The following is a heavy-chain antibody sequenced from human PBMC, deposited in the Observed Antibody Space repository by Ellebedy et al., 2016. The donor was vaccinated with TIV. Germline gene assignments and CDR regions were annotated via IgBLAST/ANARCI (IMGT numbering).Heavy chain of an antibody. CDR3: AKGWLGAGAGTDFDY. CDR2: ISDSGGNT. Sequence: GESLKISXAASGFPFSSYAMSWVRQPPGKGLEWVSSISDSGGNTYYADSVRGRFTFSRDNSKNTLYLQMNSLRAEDTAVYYCAKGWLGAGAGTDFDYWGQGTLVTVSS. D-gene: IGHD6-13*01. J-gene: IGHJ4*02. V-gene: IGHV3-23*01. CDR1: GFPFSSYA.